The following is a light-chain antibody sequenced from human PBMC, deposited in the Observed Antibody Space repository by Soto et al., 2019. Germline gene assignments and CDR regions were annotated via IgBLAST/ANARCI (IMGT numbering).Light chain of an antibody. V-gene: IGKV3-20*01. CDR2: GAS. CDR3: QQYGSSRLT. J-gene: IGKJ4*01. CDR1: QSVSSSY. Sequence: EIVVSLSPATLSLSQGERATLSCRASQSVSSSYLAWYQQKPGQAPRLLIYGASSRATGIPDRFSGSGSGTDFTLTISRLEPEDFAVYYCQQYGSSRLTFGGGTKVDIK.